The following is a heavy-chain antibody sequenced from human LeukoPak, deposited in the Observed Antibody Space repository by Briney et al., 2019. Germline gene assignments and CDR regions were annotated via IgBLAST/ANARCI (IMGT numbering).Heavy chain of an antibody. CDR2: ISAYNGNT. D-gene: IGHD6-19*01. CDR3: ARGAVSSGWWENWFDP. Sequence: ASVKVSCKASGYTCTSYGISWVRQAPGQGLEWMGWISAYNGNTNYAQKLQGRVTMTIDTSTSTAYMELRSLRSDDKAVYYRARGAVSSGWWENWFDPWGQGTLVTVSS. CDR1: GYTCTSYG. V-gene: IGHV1-18*01. J-gene: IGHJ5*02.